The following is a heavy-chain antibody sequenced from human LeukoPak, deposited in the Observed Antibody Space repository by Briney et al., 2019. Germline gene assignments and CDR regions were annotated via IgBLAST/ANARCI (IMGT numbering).Heavy chain of an antibody. J-gene: IGHJ4*02. Sequence: GGSLRLSCAASGFTFSSYWMSWVRQAPGKGLEWVANIKQDGSEKYYVDSVKGRFTISRDNAKNSLYLQMNSLRAEDTAVYYCARAPPLFDSSGIGYYFDYWGQGTLVTVSS. CDR2: IKQDGSEK. V-gene: IGHV3-7*01. D-gene: IGHD3-22*01. CDR3: ARAPPLFDSSGIGYYFDY. CDR1: GFTFSSYW.